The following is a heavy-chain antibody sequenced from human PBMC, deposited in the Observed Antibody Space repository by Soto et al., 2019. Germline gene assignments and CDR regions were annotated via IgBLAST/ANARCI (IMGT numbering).Heavy chain of an antibody. Sequence: PGGSLILSCAASGFSFSGFAMSWVRQAPRKGLEWVSAISGSADTTNYADSVKGRFTISRDNSKDTLYLQMNSLRAEDTAIYYCAKFPLYGGSSHPLDYWGQGTQVTVSS. CDR2: ISGSADTT. D-gene: IGHD6-6*01. V-gene: IGHV3-23*01. J-gene: IGHJ4*02. CDR1: GFSFSGFA. CDR3: AKFPLYGGSSHPLDY.